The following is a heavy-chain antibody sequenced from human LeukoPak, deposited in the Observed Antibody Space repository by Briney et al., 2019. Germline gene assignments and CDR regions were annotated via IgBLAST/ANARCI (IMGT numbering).Heavy chain of an antibody. CDR3: AKGDTALPYYYYMDV. J-gene: IGHJ6*03. D-gene: IGHD5-18*01. Sequence: SVKVSCKASGGTFSSYAISWVRQAPGQGLEWMGGIIPIFGTANYAQKFQGRVTITADESTSTAYMELSSLRSEDTAVYYCAKGDTALPYYYYMDVWGKGTTVTVSS. CDR2: IIPIFGTA. CDR1: GGTFSSYA. V-gene: IGHV1-69*13.